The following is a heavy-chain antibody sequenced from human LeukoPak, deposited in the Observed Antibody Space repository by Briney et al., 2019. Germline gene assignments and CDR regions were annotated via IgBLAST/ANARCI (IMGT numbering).Heavy chain of an antibody. Sequence: PSQTLSLTCTVSGASISSGTYYWSWIRQPAGKGLEWVGRIFTSGSTYYNPSLKSRVTISVDTSKNQFSLTLNSVTAEDTAVYFCARDDGGVGATDYWGQGTLVTVSS. D-gene: IGHD1-26*01. CDR1: GASISSGTYY. CDR3: ARDDGGVGATDY. V-gene: IGHV4-61*02. J-gene: IGHJ4*02. CDR2: IFTSGST.